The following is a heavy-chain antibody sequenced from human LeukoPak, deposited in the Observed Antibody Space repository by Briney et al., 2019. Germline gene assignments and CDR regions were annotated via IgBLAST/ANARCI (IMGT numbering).Heavy chain of an antibody. CDR3: ARVQLEPYYYYYYMDV. J-gene: IGHJ6*03. CDR2: IYYSGST. CDR1: GGSISSSSYY. V-gene: IGHV4-39*07. Sequence: SETLSLTCTVSGGSISSSSYYWGWIRQPPGKGLEWIGSIYYSGSTYYNPSLKSRVTISVDTSKNQLSLKLSSVTAADTAVYYCARVQLEPYYYYYYMDVWGKGTTVTVSS. D-gene: IGHD1-1*01.